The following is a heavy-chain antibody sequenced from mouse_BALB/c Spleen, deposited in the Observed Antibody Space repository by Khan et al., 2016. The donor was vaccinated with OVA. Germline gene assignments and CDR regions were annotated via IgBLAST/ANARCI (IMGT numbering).Heavy chain of an antibody. CDR3: SRDGAYYKYSWFAY. D-gene: IGHD2-14*01. Sequence: EVQLQQSGPEVVKPGASVKISCKPSGYTFSEYTMHWVKQSHGKSLEWVGGIIPSNGATKYNQKFKGKATLTVDKSSSTAYMELRSLTSEDSAFYYCSRDGAYYKYSWFAYWGQGTLVTVSA. CDR1: GYTFSEYT. CDR2: IIPSNGAT. J-gene: IGHJ3*01. V-gene: IGHV1-18*01.